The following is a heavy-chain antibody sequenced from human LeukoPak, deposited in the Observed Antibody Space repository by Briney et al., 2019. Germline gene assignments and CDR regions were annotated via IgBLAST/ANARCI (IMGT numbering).Heavy chain of an antibody. Sequence: SETLSLTCTVSGGSISSGSYYWSWVRQPAGKGLEWIGRIYTSGSTNYNPSLKSRVTISVHTSKNQFSLKLSSVTAADTAVYYCATAISGWGSYFDYWGQGTLVTVSS. CDR1: GGSISSGSYY. CDR2: IYTSGST. V-gene: IGHV4-61*02. CDR3: ATAISGWGSYFDY. D-gene: IGHD3-16*01. J-gene: IGHJ4*02.